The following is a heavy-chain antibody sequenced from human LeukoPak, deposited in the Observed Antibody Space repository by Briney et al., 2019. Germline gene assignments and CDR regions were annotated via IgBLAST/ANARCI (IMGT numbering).Heavy chain of an antibody. CDR3: ARALSGYSSSWYSFDAFDI. V-gene: IGHV1-2*04. J-gene: IGHJ3*02. CDR2: INLNSGGT. CDR1: GYTFTGYY. Sequence: ASVKVSCKASGYTFTGYYMHWVRQAPGQGLEWMGWINLNSGGTNYAQKFQGWVTMTRDTSISTAYMELSRLRSDDTAVYYCARALSGYSSSWYSFDAFDIWGQGTMVTVSS. D-gene: IGHD6-13*01.